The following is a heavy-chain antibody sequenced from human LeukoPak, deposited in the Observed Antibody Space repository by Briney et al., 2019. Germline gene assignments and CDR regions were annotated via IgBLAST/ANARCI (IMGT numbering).Heavy chain of an antibody. CDR3: ARDRPFYGSGSYYNP. V-gene: IGHV3-7*03. J-gene: IGHJ5*02. Sequence: PGGSLRLSCAASGFTFRSYWMSWVRQAPGKGLEWVANIKQDGSEKYYVDSVKGRFTISRDNAKNSLYLQMNSLRAEDTAVYYCARDRPFYGSGSYYNPWGQGTLVTVSS. CDR2: IKQDGSEK. D-gene: IGHD3-10*01. CDR1: GFTFRSYW.